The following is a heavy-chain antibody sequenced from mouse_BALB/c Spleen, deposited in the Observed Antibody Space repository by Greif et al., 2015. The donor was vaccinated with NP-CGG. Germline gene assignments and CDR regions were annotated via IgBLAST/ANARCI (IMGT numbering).Heavy chain of an antibody. CDR2: IDPENGDT. J-gene: IGHJ3*01. CDR3: NAGATMITWFAY. V-gene: IGHV14-4*02. D-gene: IGHD2-4*01. Sequence: EVQLQQSGAELVRSGASVKLSCTASGFNIKDYYMHWVKQRPEQGLEWIGWIDPENGDTEYAPKFQGKATMTADTSSNTAYLQLSSLTSEDTAVYYCNAGATMITWFAYWGQGTLVTVSA. CDR1: GFNIKDYY.